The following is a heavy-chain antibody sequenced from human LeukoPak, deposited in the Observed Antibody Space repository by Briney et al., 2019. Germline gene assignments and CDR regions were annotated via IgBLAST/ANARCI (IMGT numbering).Heavy chain of an antibody. CDR2: ISSSSSYI. CDR3: ATHKGGDGYNLGY. V-gene: IGHV3-21*01. D-gene: IGHD5-24*01. CDR1: GFTFSSYS. Sequence: GGSLRLSCAASGFTFSSYSMNWVRQAPGKGLEWVSSISSSSSYIYYADSVKGRFTISRDNAKNSLYLQMNSLRAEDTAVYYCATHKGGDGYNLGYWGQGTLVTVSS. J-gene: IGHJ4*02.